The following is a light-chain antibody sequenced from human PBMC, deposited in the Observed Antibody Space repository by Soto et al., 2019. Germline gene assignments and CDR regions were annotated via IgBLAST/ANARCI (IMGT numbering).Light chain of an antibody. Sequence: IVLTQSPATLSLSPGARATLSCRASLSVSSYLAWYQQKPGQAPRLLIYDASNRATGIPARFSVSGSGTDLTINISSLEPEDCEVYYCQQRSNWPWTFGQGTKVEI. CDR3: QQRSNWPWT. CDR2: DAS. V-gene: IGKV3-11*01. CDR1: LSVSSY. J-gene: IGKJ1*01.